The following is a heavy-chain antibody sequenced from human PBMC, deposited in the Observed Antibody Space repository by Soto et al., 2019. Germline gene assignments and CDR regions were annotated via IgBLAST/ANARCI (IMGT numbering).Heavy chain of an antibody. CDR3: ARGEDSSSPWWYFDL. D-gene: IGHD6-13*01. Sequence: QVQLQESGPGLVKPSGTLSLTCAVSGGSISSSNWWSWVRQPPGKGLEWIGEIYHSGSTNYNPSLKSRGTISVDKSKNQFSLKLSSVTAADTAVYYCARGEDSSSPWWYFDLWGRGTLVTVSS. CDR2: IYHSGST. V-gene: IGHV4-4*02. CDR1: GGSISSSNW. J-gene: IGHJ2*01.